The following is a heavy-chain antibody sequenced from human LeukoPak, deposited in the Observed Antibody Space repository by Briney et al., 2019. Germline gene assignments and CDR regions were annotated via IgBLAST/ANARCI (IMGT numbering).Heavy chain of an antibody. V-gene: IGHV3-23*01. CDR1: GFTVSSYG. CDR2: FSATDGSA. D-gene: IGHD6-13*01. J-gene: IGHJ3*01. Sequence: PGGSLRLSCAASGFTVSSYGMTWARLAPGKGLEWLLAFSATDGSAQYAESVKGRFTISRDNSKNSLYLQMNSLRDEDTSVYYCAKARIAAAGTGAFDVWGQGTMVTVSS. CDR3: AKARIAAAGTGAFDV.